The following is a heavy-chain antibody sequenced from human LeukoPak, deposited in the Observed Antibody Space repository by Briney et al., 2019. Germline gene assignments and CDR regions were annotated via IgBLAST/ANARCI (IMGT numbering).Heavy chain of an antibody. CDR2: IYYSGGT. D-gene: IGHD7-27*01. CDR3: ARETPGAGHFDY. V-gene: IGHV4-59*01. J-gene: IGHJ4*02. Sequence: SETLSLTCTVPGGSINYYYWMWIRQPPGKGLEWIGYIYYSGGTHYNPSLKSRVTMLVDTSKNQFSLKLTAVTAADTAVYYCARETPGAGHFDYWGQGSLVTVSS. CDR1: GGSINYYY.